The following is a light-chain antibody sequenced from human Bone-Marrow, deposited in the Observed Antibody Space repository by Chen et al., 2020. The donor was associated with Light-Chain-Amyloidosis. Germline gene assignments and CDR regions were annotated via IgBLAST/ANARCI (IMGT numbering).Light chain of an antibody. J-gene: IGKJ4*01. V-gene: IGKV3-20*01. CDR3: QQYGTSPLT. Sequence: EIVLTQSPGTLSLSPGEGANLSCRASQTSSSNYLTWYQQKFGQAPRLLIYGSSSRATGIPDRFTGSGSCTDFNLTINRLEPEDFAMYYCQQYGTSPLTFGGGTKVEIK. CDR2: GSS. CDR1: QTSSSNY.